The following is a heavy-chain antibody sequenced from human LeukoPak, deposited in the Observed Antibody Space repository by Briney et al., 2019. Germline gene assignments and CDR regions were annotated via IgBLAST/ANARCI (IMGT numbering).Heavy chain of an antibody. CDR3: AHITVDYYYYYMDV. V-gene: IGHV4-38-2*01. CDR2: TYHSGST. J-gene: IGHJ6*03. Sequence: SETLSLTCAVSGYSISSGYYWGWIRQPPGKGLEWIGSTYHSGSTYYNPSLKSRVTISVDTSKNQFSLKLSSVTAADTAVYYCAHITVDYYYYYMDVRGKGTTVTVSS. CDR1: GYSISSGYY. D-gene: IGHD4-23*01.